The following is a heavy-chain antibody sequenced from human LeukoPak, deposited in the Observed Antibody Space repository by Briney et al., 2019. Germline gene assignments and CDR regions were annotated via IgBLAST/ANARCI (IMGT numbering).Heavy chain of an antibody. CDR2: ISYDGSNK. D-gene: IGHD3-10*01. CDR1: GFTFSSYG. V-gene: IGHV3-30*18. CDR3: AKDRVTMVRGVTENYYYYYGMDV. Sequence: PGRSLRLSCAASGFTFSSYGMHWVRQAPGKGLEWVAVISYDGSNKYYADSVKGRFTISRDNSKNTLYLQMNSLRAEDTAVYYCAKDRVTMVRGVTENYYYYYGMDVWGQGTTVIVSS. J-gene: IGHJ6*02.